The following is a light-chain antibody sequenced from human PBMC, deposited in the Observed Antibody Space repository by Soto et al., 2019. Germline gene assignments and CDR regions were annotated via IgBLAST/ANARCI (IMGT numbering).Light chain of an antibody. Sequence: DFQITQSPSTLSASVGDRVTITCRASQNIRIRLAWFQQKPGKAPKLLIYAASSLQSGVPSRFSGSGSGTDFTLTISSLQPEDFATYYCQQSYSTPRTFGQGTRLEIK. J-gene: IGKJ5*01. CDR2: AAS. CDR3: QQSYSTPRT. CDR1: QNIRIR. V-gene: IGKV1-39*01.